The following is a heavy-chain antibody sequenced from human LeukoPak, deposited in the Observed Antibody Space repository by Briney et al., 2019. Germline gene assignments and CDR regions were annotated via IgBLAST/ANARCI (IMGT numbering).Heavy chain of an antibody. D-gene: IGHD2-2*01. V-gene: IGHV1-3*01. J-gene: IGHJ6*02. CDR3: ARANTGQYQLLSYYYYYGMDV. CDR1: GFTFTTYT. Sequence: GASVKVSCKASGFTFTTYTIHWVRQAPGQRLEWMGWVNAGNGNTKYSQKFQGRVTITRDTSASTAYMELSSLRSEDTAVYYCARANTGQYQLLSYYYYYGMDVWGQGATVTVSS. CDR2: VNAGNGNT.